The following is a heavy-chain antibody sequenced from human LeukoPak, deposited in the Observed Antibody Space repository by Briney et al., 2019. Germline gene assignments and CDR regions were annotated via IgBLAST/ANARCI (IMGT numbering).Heavy chain of an antibody. CDR3: ARERVGATFDY. J-gene: IGHJ4*02. CDR2: IYSGGST. D-gene: IGHD1-26*01. CDR1: GFTVSSNY. Sequence: PGGSLRLSCAASGFTVSSNYMSWVRQAPGKVLEWVSVIYSGGSTYYADSVKGRFTISRDNSKNTLYLQMNSLRAEDTAVYYCARERVGATFDYWGQGTLVTVSS. V-gene: IGHV3-66*01.